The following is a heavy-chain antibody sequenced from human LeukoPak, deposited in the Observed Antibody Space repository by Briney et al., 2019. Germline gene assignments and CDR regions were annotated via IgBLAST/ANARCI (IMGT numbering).Heavy chain of an antibody. CDR1: GYSFTSYW. CDR2: IYPRDSDT. CDR3: ARQFYGSTSTKWFDR. D-gene: IGHD2-2*01. V-gene: IGHV5-51*01. Sequence: WESLKIPRKGSGYSFTSYWNGWVRQMPGKGLEWVGIIYPRDSDTRYSPSFQGQVPISAAKSISTAYLQGSSLKASDTGIYYCARQFYGSTSTKWFDRWGQGSLV. J-gene: IGHJ5*02.